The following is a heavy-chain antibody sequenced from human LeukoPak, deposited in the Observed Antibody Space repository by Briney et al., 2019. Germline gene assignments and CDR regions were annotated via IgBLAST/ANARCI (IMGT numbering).Heavy chain of an antibody. V-gene: IGHV3-13*01. J-gene: IGHJ4*02. D-gene: IGHD1-26*01. Sequence: GGSLRLSCAASGFAFSSYDMPWVRQVSGKGLEWVSAIGHAGDTYYADSVKGRFTISREDAKNYFFLQMNSLRAGDTAVYFCAALGDSIYWGQGTLVTVPS. CDR1: GFAFSSYD. CDR3: AALGDSIY. CDR2: IGHAGDT.